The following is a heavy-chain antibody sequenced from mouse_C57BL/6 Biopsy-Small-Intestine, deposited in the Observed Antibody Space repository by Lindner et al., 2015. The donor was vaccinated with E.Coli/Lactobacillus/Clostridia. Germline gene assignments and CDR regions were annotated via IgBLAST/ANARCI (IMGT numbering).Heavy chain of an antibody. CDR1: GYSFTGNY. Sequence: VQLQESGPELVKSGASVKISCKASGYSFTGNYLNWVKQSPEKSLEWIGEINPSTGGAAYNEKFRAKATLTVDKSSSTAYIQFKSLTSDDSAVYYCARREVYYFDYWGQGTTLTVSS. V-gene: IGHV1-42*01. J-gene: IGHJ2*01. CDR2: INPSTGGA. CDR3: ARREVYYFDY.